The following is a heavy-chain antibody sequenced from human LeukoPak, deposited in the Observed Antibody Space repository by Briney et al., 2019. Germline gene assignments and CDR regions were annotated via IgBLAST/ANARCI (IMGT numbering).Heavy chain of an antibody. CDR3: ARDPYSNFFGAFDI. D-gene: IGHD3-3*02. J-gene: IGHJ3*02. CDR1: KFTFSSYW. V-gene: IGHV3-7*04. CDR2: IKRDGSEE. Sequence: PGGSLRLSCVASKFTFSSYWMSWVRQAPGKGLEWVANIKRDGSEEYYVDSVKGRFTISRENAKNSLYLQMNSLSSEDTAVYYCARDPYSNFFGAFDIWGQGTMVTVSS.